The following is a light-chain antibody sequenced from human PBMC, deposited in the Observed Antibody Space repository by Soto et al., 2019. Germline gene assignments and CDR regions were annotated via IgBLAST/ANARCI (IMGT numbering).Light chain of an antibody. V-gene: IGKV3-20*01. J-gene: IGKJ1*01. CDR2: GDS. CDR3: QQYGSSPWT. CDR1: QTIRSNY. Sequence: ETVLTQSPGTLSLSPGERATLSCRASQTIRSNYLAWYRQTPGQAPRLLIYGDSNRATGIADRFSGSGSGTDFTLSISRLEPEDFALYYCQQYGSSPWTLGQGTKVEIK.